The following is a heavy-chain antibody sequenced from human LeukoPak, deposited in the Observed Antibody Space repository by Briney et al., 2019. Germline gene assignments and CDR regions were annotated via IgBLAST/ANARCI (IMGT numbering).Heavy chain of an antibody. D-gene: IGHD1-26*01. CDR3: ARAAYSGSYHSDY. Sequence: SETLSLTCTVSGGSVDSGSYYWNWIRQPPGKGLEWIGYIYYSGSTNYNPSLKSRVTISVDTSKNQFSLKLSSVTAADTAVYYCARAAYSGSYHSDYWGQGTLVTVSS. J-gene: IGHJ4*02. CDR2: IYYSGST. V-gene: IGHV4-61*01. CDR1: GGSVDSGSYY.